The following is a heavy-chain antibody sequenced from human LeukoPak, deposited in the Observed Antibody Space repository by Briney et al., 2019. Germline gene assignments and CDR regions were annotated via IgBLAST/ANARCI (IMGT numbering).Heavy chain of an antibody. J-gene: IGHJ4*02. CDR1: GYTFAIYY. D-gene: IGHD2-21*02. V-gene: IGHV1-46*01. CDR2: INPSGGST. CDR3: ARGGEGGDLIDY. Sequence: ASVKVSCKASGYTFAIYYIHWVRQAPGQGLEWMGIINPSGGSTSYTQKFQGRLTMTRDTSTSTVYMELSSLRSEDTAVYYCARGGEGGDLIDYWGQGTLVTVSS.